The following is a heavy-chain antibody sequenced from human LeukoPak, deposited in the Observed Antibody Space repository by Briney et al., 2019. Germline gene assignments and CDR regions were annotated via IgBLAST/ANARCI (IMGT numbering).Heavy chain of an antibody. Sequence: GGSLRLSCAVSGFTFSSYWMHWVRRAPGKGLVWVSRIDRDGSRINYADSVKGRFTISRDNGKNTLFLQMNSLRAEDAAVYYCVRGNDYGGPHYWGQGTLVTVSS. CDR2: IDRDGSRI. J-gene: IGHJ4*02. CDR1: GFTFSSYW. D-gene: IGHD4-23*01. V-gene: IGHV3-74*01. CDR3: VRGNDYGGPHY.